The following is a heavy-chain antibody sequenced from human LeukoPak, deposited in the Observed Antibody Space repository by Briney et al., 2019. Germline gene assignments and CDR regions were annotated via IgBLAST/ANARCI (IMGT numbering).Heavy chain of an antibody. D-gene: IGHD3-10*01. CDR1: GFIFSDYY. J-gene: IGHJ5*02. CDR2: ISSSGSTI. V-gene: IGHV3-11*01. Sequence: GGSLRLSCAASGFIFSDYYMSWIRQAPRKGLEWVSYISSSGSTIYYADSVKGRFTISRDNAKNSLYLQMNSLRAEDTAVYYCARDLLAEYYYGSGSYPNWFDPWGQGTLVTVSS. CDR3: ARDLLAEYYYGSGSYPNWFDP.